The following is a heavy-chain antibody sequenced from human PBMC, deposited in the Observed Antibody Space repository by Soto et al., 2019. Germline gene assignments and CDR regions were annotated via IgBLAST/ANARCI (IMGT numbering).Heavy chain of an antibody. CDR1: GFTFSSYA. J-gene: IGHJ4*01. D-gene: IGHD6-13*01. Sequence: PGGSLRLSCSASGFTFSSYAMHWVRQAPGKGLEYVSAISSNGLSTYYADSVKGRFTISRDNSKNTLYLQMSSLRAENTAVYYCVKDLSSSPENYFDYWGHGTLVTVSS. V-gene: IGHV3-64D*08. CDR3: VKDLSSSPENYFDY. CDR2: ISSNGLST.